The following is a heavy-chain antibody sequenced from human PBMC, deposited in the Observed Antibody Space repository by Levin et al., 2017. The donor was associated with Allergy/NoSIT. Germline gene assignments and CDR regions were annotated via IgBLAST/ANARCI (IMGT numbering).Heavy chain of an antibody. CDR2: INPKSGGT. V-gene: IGHV1-2*02. CDR1: GFTFTGYY. Sequence: GESLKISCKTSGFTFTGYYLHWLRQAPGQDIEWMGWINPKSGGTEYAQKFQGRVTMTRDTSINIAYLELTGLTTDDTAIYYCARKRPYNWLDPWGQGTLVTVSS. CDR3: ARKRPYNWLDP. J-gene: IGHJ5*02.